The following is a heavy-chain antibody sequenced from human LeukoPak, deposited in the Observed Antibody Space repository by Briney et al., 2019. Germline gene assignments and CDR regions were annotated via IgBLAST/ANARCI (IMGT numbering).Heavy chain of an antibody. Sequence: SETLSLTCTVSDGSISNYYWNWIRQPPGKGLEWIGYIYDSGRTNYNPSLKSRVTISVDTSKNQFSLKLSSVTAADTAVYHCARGRGSASSPGTYWGQGTLVTVSS. V-gene: IGHV4-59*01. CDR1: DGSISNYY. J-gene: IGHJ4*02. CDR2: IYDSGRT. CDR3: ARGRGSASSPGTY. D-gene: IGHD1-26*01.